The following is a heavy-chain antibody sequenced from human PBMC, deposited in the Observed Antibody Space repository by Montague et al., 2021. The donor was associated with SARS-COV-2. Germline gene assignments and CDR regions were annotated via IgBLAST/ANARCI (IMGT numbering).Heavy chain of an antibody. V-gene: IGHV4-34*01. Sequence: SETLSLTCAVYGGSFSGYYWSWIRQPPGKGLEWIGEINHSGSTNYNPSXXSRVTISVDTSKNQFSLKLSSVTAADTAVYYCAIPMVRGFSRAFDIWGQGTVVTVSS. CDR3: AIPMVRGFSRAFDI. J-gene: IGHJ3*02. CDR1: GGSFSGYY. CDR2: INHSGST. D-gene: IGHD3-10*01.